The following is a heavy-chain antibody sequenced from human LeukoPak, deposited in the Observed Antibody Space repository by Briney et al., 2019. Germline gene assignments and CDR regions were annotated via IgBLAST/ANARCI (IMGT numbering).Heavy chain of an antibody. V-gene: IGHV4-28*01. D-gene: IGHD3-10*01. CDR1: GYSITSSSW. CDR3: ARKENVYYYFDY. J-gene: IGHJ4*02. Sequence: SETLSLTCAVSGYSITSSSWWGWIRQPPGKGLEWIGYIYHSGTTYYNPSLQSRVTMSVDTSENQFSLKLSSVTAVDTAVYYCARKENVYYYFDYWGQGTLVTVSS. CDR2: IYHSGTT.